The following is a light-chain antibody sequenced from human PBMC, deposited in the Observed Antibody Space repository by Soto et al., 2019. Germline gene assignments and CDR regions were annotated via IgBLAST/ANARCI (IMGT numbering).Light chain of an antibody. CDR3: QHYEGSPRT. CDR1: QSVKSNY. J-gene: IGKJ2*01. Sequence: ETVLTQSPGTVSLSQGERATLSCRTSQSVKSNYLAWYQQKPGQAPRLLIYGVFNRATGIPDRFSGSGSGTDFTLTISGLEPEDSAVYYCQHYEGSPRTFGQGTRVDTK. V-gene: IGKV3-20*01. CDR2: GVF.